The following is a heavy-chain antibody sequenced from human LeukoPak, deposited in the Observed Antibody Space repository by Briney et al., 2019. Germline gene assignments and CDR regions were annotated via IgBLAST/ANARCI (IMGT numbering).Heavy chain of an antibody. CDR2: INHSGST. CDR1: GGSFSGYY. J-gene: IGHJ1*01. D-gene: IGHD6-13*01. CDR3: ARRSGEQLVHFQH. Sequence: SETLSLTCAVYGGSFSGYYWSWIRPPPGKGLEWIGEINHSGSTNYNPSLKSRVTISVDTSKNQFSLKLSSVTAADTAVYYCARRSGEQLVHFQHWGQGTLVTVSS. V-gene: IGHV4-34*01.